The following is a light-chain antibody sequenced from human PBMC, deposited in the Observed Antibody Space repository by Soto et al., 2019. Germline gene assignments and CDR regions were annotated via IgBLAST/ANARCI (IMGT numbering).Light chain of an antibody. CDR1: QTIGSTY. CDR3: QQYRSSPWT. Sequence: EIVLTQSPGTLSLFPGERATLFCRASQTIGSTYLAWYQQRYGRTPRLLIHGASSRATDIPARFSGSGSGTDFTLTITRLEPEDFAVYYCQQYRSSPWTFGQGTKVDMK. J-gene: IGKJ1*01. CDR2: GAS. V-gene: IGKV3-20*01.